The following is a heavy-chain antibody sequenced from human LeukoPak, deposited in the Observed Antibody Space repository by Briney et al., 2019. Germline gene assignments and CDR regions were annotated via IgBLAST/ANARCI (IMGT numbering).Heavy chain of an antibody. Sequence: ASVKVSCKAFGYTFTSNYMHWVRQAPGQGLEWMGVISPSGGSTSYAQKFQGRVTMTTDTSTRTAYMELRSLRSDDTAVYYCARGHYYDSTDALDIWGQGTMVTVSS. J-gene: IGHJ3*02. CDR3: ARGHYYDSTDALDI. CDR1: GYTFTSNY. CDR2: ISPSGGST. D-gene: IGHD3-22*01. V-gene: IGHV1-46*01.